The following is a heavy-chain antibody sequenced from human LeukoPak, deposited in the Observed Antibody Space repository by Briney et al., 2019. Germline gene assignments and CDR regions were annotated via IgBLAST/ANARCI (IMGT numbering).Heavy chain of an antibody. CDR2: INSDGSST. CDR3: ARGGRGRYFDY. J-gene: IGHJ4*02. Sequence: HPGGSLRLSCAASGFTFSSYWMHWVRQAPGKGLVWVSRINSDGSSTSYADSVKGRFTISRDNPKNTLYLQMNSLRAEDTAVYYCARGGRGRYFDYWGQGTLVTVSS. V-gene: IGHV3-74*01. CDR1: GFTFSSYW. D-gene: IGHD3-10*01.